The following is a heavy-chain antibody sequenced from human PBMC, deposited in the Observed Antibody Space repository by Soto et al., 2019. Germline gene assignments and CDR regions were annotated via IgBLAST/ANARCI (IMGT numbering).Heavy chain of an antibody. Sequence: QVQLQESGPGLVKPSQTLSLTCTVSGGSISSGDYFWSWIRQYQGKGLEWIGYIYYSGSTYYYPSLKTRVTISLDTSKSQFSLKLSSMTAADTAVYYCARGRALYSNYDSWGQGTLVTVSS. V-gene: IGHV4-31*03. CDR1: GGSISSGDYF. D-gene: IGHD4-4*01. J-gene: IGHJ5*01. CDR2: IYYSGST. CDR3: ARGRALYSNYDS.